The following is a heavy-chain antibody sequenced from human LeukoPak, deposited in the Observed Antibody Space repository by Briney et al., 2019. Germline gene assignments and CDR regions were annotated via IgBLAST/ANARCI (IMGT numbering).Heavy chain of an antibody. D-gene: IGHD3-10*01. CDR1: GFTFDDYG. CDR3: ARGQRNRGGSGSYYNKADY. CDR2: INWNGGST. J-gene: IGHJ4*02. Sequence: GGSLRLSCAASGFTFDDYGMSWVRQAPGKGLEWVSGINWNGGSTGYADSVKGRFTISRDNAKNSLYLQMNSLRAEDTALYYSARGQRNRGGSGSYYNKADYWGQGTLVTVSS. V-gene: IGHV3-20*04.